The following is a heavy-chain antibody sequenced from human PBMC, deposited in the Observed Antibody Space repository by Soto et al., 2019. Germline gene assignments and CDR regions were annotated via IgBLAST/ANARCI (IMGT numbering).Heavy chain of an antibody. V-gene: IGHV1-69*13. Sequence: SVKVSCQASGGTFSNYGISWVRQAPGQGLEWMGGIIPIFGTTNYAQKFQGRVTITADESTSTAYMELSSLRFEDTAVYYCATTSGYYHFDYWGQGTLVTVSS. D-gene: IGHD3-22*01. J-gene: IGHJ4*02. CDR2: IIPIFGTT. CDR3: ATTSGYYHFDY. CDR1: GGTFSNYG.